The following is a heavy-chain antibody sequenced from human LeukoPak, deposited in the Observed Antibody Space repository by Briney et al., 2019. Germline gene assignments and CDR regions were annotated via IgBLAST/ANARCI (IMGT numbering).Heavy chain of an antibody. V-gene: IGHV4-59*01. D-gene: IGHD3-10*01. CDR3: ARVRRGSGRGYYFDY. CDR1: GGSISSYY. Sequence: SETLSLTCTVSGGSISSYYWSWIRQPPGKGLEWIGYIYYSGSTNYNPSLKSRVTISVDTSKNQFSLKLGSVTAADTAVYYCARVRRGSGRGYYFDYWGQGTLVTVSS. J-gene: IGHJ4*02. CDR2: IYYSGST.